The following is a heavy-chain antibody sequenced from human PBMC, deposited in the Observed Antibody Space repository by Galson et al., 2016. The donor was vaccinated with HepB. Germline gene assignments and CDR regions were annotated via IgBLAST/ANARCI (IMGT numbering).Heavy chain of an antibody. Sequence: SETLSLTCAVSSESFSGHHWTWIRQAPGKGLEWIGEIHHDGSANYDPSLKSRVTISPDTSKKQFSLILTSVTAADTAVYYCTRGPHPQWPVSGYWGQGTLVTVSS. CDR2: IHHDGSA. V-gene: IGHV4-34*01. CDR3: TRGPHPQWPVSGY. D-gene: IGHD3-16*01. J-gene: IGHJ4*02. CDR1: SESFSGHH.